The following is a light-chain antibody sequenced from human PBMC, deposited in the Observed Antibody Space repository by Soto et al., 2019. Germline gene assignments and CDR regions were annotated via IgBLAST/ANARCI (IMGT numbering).Light chain of an antibody. Sequence: EVVMTQSPATLSVSPGERATLSCRASQSVNANLAWYQQKPGQAPRLLIHGASNRATGIPARFSGSGFGTEFIRAISCLQSEDFAVYYCQQYNTWLWTFGQGTKVEI. CDR3: QQYNTWLWT. CDR2: GAS. V-gene: IGKV3-15*01. J-gene: IGKJ1*01. CDR1: QSVNAN.